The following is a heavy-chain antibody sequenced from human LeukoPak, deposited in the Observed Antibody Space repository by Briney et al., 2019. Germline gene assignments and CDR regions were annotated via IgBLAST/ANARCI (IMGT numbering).Heavy chain of an antibody. CDR2: IIPILGMA. J-gene: IGHJ6*02. D-gene: IGHD5-18*01. Sequence: GASVKVSCKASGGTFSSYAISWVRQAPGQGLEWMGRIIPILGMANYAQKFQGRVTITADKSTSTAYMELSSLRSEDTAVYYCARGTGYSYPYGMDVWGQGTTVTVSS. V-gene: IGHV1-69*04. CDR1: GGTFSSYA. CDR3: ARGTGYSYPYGMDV.